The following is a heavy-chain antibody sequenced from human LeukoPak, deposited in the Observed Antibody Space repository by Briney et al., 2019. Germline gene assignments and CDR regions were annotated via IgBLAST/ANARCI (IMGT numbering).Heavy chain of an antibody. J-gene: IGHJ6*02. CDR1: GGTFSSYA. CDR2: IIPIFGTA. Sequence: SVKVSCKASGGTFSSYAISWVRQAPGQGLEWMGGIIPIFGTANYAQKFQGRVTITADESTSTAYMELSSLRSEDTAVYYCASHVLLWFGESYYYYGMDVWGQGTTVTVSS. V-gene: IGHV1-69*13. CDR3: ASHVLLWFGESYYYYGMDV. D-gene: IGHD3-10*01.